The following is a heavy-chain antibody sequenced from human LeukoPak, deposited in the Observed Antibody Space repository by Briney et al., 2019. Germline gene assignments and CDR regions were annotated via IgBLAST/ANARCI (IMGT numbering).Heavy chain of an antibody. D-gene: IGHD6-13*01. V-gene: IGHV3-30-3*01. CDR1: GFTFSSYA. CDR2: ISYDGSNK. Sequence: PGGSLRLSCAASGFTFSSYAMPWVRQAPGKGLEWVAVISYDGSNKYYADSVKGRFTISRDNSKNTLYLQMNSLRAEDTAVYYCARDLPDSSSWYGCLDPWGQGTLVTVSS. J-gene: IGHJ5*02. CDR3: ARDLPDSSSWYGCLDP.